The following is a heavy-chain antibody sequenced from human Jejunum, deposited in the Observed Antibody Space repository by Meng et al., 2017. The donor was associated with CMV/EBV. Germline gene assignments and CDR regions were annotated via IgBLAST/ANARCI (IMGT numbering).Heavy chain of an antibody. CDR3: AKRDFLEDNHYYLLFDS. CDR2: ISYDARKQ. V-gene: IGHV3-30*18. D-gene: IGHD3-22*01. CDR1: FTFRTYG. J-gene: IGHJ4*02. Sequence: FTFRTYGIHVFRQAPGKGLEWVAAISYDARKQWYAESVKGRFTIWRDNSRNTVFVEMNSLRAEDTAVYYCAKRDFLEDNHYYLLFDSWGQGTLVTVSS.